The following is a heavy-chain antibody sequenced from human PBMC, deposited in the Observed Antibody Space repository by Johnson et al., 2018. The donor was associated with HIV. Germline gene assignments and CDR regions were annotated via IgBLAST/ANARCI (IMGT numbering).Heavy chain of an antibody. V-gene: IGHV3-7*01. CDR1: GFSFIDYA. CDR2: IKQDGSEK. Sequence: VQLVESGGGLVRPGGSLRLSCVASGFSFIDYAMIWVRQAPGKGLEWVANIKQDGSEKYYVDSVKGRFTISRDNPKNSLYLQMNSLRAEDTAVYYCARAWKSAFDIWGQGTMVTVSS. D-gene: IGHD1-1*01. J-gene: IGHJ3*02. CDR3: ARAWKSAFDI.